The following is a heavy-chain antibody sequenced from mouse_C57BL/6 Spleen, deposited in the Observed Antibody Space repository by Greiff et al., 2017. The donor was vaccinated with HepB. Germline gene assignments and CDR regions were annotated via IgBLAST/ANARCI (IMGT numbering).Heavy chain of an antibody. V-gene: IGHV5-16*01. CDR2: INYDGSST. D-gene: IGHD2-4*01. J-gene: IGHJ2*01. CDR3: AREEADYDRYYFDY. Sequence: EVQVVESEGGLVQPGSSMKLSCTASGFTFSDYYMAWVRQVPEKGLEWVANINYDGSSTYYLDSLKSRFIISRDNAKNILYLQMSSLKSEDTATYYCAREEADYDRYYFDYWGQGTTLTVSS. CDR1: GFTFSDYY.